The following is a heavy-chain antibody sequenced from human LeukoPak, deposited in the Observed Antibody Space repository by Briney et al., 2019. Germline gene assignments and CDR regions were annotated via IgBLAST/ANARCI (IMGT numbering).Heavy chain of an antibody. V-gene: IGHV4-61*02. J-gene: IGHJ3*02. CDR1: GGSISSGSYY. D-gene: IGHD3-3*01. Sequence: SETLSLTCTVSGGSISSGSYYWSWIRQPAGKGLEWIGRIYTSGSTNYNPSLKSRVTISVDTSKNQFSLKLSSVTAADTAVYYCARAYYDFWSGYPDAFDIWGQGTMVTVSS. CDR2: IYTSGST. CDR3: ARAYYDFWSGYPDAFDI.